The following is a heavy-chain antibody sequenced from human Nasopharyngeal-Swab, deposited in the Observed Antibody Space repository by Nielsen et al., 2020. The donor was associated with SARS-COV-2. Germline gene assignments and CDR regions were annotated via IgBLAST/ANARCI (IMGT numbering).Heavy chain of an antibody. CDR1: GSSITSSNW. D-gene: IGHD3-3*01. CDR3: ARISPLYYDLHHERDAFDI. V-gene: IGHV4-4*02. CDR2: IYHSGST. Sequence: SETLSLTCAVSGSSITSSNWWSWVRQPPGKGLEWIGEIYHSGSTNYNPSRKSRVTISVDKSKNQFSLKLRSVTAADTAVYYCARISPLYYDLHHERDAFDIWGQGTMVTVSS. J-gene: IGHJ3*02.